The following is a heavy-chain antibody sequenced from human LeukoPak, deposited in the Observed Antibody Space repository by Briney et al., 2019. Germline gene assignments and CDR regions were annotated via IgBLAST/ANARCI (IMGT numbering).Heavy chain of an antibody. J-gene: IGHJ4*02. CDR3: ARDGVAGVYYFDY. CDR2: INPSGGST. D-gene: IGHD6-19*01. V-gene: IGHV1-46*01. CDR1: GYTFTSYY. Sequence: ASVKVSCKSSGYTFTSYYMHWVRQAPGQGLEWMGIINPSGGSTNYAQKFQGRVTMTRDMSTSTVYMELSSLRSEDTAVYYCARDGVAGVYYFDYWGQGTLVTVSS.